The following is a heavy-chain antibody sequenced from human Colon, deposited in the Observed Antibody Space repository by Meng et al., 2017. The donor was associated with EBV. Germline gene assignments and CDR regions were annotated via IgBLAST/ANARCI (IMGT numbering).Heavy chain of an antibody. CDR3: VNYDFWSGPV. D-gene: IGHD3-3*01. J-gene: IGHJ4*02. CDR2: ISSSGLTS. Sequence: QVQLGESGGALVKPGGSLRLSCAASGFAFLRYHMMWIRQAPGKGLEWVSYISSSGLTSYYTDSVKGRFTISRDNAGNSLYLQMKSLRAEDTAVYYCVNYDFWSGPVWGQGTLVTVSS. CDR1: GFAFLRYH. V-gene: IGHV3-11*01.